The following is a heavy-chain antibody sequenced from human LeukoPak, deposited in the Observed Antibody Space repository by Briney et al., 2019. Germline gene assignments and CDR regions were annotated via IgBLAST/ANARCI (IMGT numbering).Heavy chain of an antibody. CDR1: GYTFTSNG. CDR2: ISAYNGNT. J-gene: IGHJ4*02. D-gene: IGHD3-9*01. V-gene: IGHV1-18*01. Sequence: ASVKVSCKASGYTFTSNGISWVRQAPGQGLEWMGWISAYNGNTNYEQKLQGRVTMTTDTSTSTAYMELRSLRSDDTAVYYCARSPHILTGEKFDYWGQGTLLTVSS. CDR3: ARSPHILTGEKFDY.